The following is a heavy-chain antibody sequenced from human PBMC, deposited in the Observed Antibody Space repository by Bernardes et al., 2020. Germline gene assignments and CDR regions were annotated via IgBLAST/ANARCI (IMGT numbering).Heavy chain of an antibody. CDR3: ARHGLGYCTGGVCYVFDH. CDR2: IYYSGST. Sequence: SETLSLTCTVSGGSISSSSYYWGWIRQPPGKGLEWIGSIYYSGSTYYNPSLKSRVTISVDTSKNQFSLKLSSVTAADTAVYYCARHGLGYCTGGVCYVFDHWGQGTLVTVFS. D-gene: IGHD2-8*02. CDR1: GGSISSSSYY. V-gene: IGHV4-39*01. J-gene: IGHJ4*02.